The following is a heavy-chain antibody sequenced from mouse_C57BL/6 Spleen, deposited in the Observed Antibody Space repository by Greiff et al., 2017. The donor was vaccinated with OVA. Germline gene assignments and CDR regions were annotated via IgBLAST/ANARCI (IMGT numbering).Heavy chain of an antibody. CDR3: AREGVYRGLDY. CDR2: IDPSDSET. D-gene: IGHD1-3*01. Sequence: QVQLQQPGAELVRPGSSVKLSCKASGYTFTSYWMHWVKQRPIQGLEWIGNIDPSDSETHYNQKFKDKATLTVDKSSITAYMQLSSLTSEDSAVYYCAREGVYRGLDYWGQGTSVTVSS. CDR1: GYTFTSYW. J-gene: IGHJ4*01. V-gene: IGHV1-52*01.